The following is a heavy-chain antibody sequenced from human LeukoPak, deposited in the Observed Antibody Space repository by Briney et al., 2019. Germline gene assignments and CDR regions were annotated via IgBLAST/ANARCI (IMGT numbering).Heavy chain of an antibody. D-gene: IGHD1-26*01. V-gene: IGHV3-74*03. CDR2: IDSFGSSA. Sequence: PGGSLRLSCAASGFTFSSYWMHWVRQAPGKGLVWVSRIDSFGSSAAYAESVKGRFTVSRDNAKNTLYLQMNSLRAEDAAVYYCASSTYSGSYWDAFDIWGQGTMVTVSS. J-gene: IGHJ3*02. CDR1: GFTFSSYW. CDR3: ASSTYSGSYWDAFDI.